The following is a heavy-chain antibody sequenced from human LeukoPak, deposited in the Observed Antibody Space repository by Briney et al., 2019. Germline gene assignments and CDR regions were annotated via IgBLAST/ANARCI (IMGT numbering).Heavy chain of an antibody. D-gene: IGHD5-24*01. V-gene: IGHV3-30*02. Sequence: GGSLRLSCAASGFTFSSYGMHWVRQAPGKGLEWVAFIRYDGSYKYYADSVKGRFTISRDNSKNTLYLQMNSLRAEDTAVYYCAKGNREMATTLDYWGQGTLVTVSS. CDR1: GFTFSSYG. J-gene: IGHJ4*02. CDR3: AKGNREMATTLDY. CDR2: IRYDGSYK.